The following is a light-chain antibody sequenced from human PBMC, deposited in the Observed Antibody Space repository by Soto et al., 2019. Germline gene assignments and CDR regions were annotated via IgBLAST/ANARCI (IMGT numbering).Light chain of an antibody. CDR3: QQYNNWPPWT. CDR1: QSVSSN. V-gene: IGKV3-15*01. J-gene: IGKJ1*01. Sequence: EIVMTQSPATLSVSPWERATLSCRASQSVSSNLAWYQQNPGQAPRLLIYGASTRATGIPARFSGSGSGTEFTLTISSRQSEDFAVYYCQQYNNWPPWTFGQGTKVEIK. CDR2: GAS.